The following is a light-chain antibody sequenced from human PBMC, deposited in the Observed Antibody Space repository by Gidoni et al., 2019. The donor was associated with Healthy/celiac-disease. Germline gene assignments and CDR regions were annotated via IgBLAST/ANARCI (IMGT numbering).Light chain of an antibody. V-gene: IGKV1-33*01. CDR3: QQYDNLPPVYT. J-gene: IGKJ2*01. Sequence: EIQITQSPSPLSASVGDRVTITCQASQDISNYLNWYQQKPGKAPKLLIYDASNLETGVPSRFSGSGSGTDFTFTISSLQPEDIVTYYCQQYDNLPPVYTFGQGTKLEIK. CDR1: QDISNY. CDR2: DAS.